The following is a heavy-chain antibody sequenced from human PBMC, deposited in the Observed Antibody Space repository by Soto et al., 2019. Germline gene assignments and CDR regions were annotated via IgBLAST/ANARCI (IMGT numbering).Heavy chain of an antibody. V-gene: IGHV3-21*01. CDR3: ASFDSSGYSFPY. D-gene: IGHD3-22*01. Sequence: GGSLRLSWAASGFAFSSDIMNCVRQTPGEGLEWVSSISSSSSYIYYADSVKGRFTISRDNAKNSLYLQMNSLRAEDTAVYYCASFDSSGYSFPYWGQGTLVTVSS. J-gene: IGHJ4*02. CDR2: ISSSSSYI. CDR1: GFAFSSDI.